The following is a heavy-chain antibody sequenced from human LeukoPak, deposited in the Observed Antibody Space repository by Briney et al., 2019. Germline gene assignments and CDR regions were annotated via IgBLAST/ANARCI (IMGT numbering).Heavy chain of an antibody. CDR2: FNGRGDST. CDR1: GFTFSHYG. CDR3: AGNLGPLDV. D-gene: IGHD4-23*01. J-gene: IGHJ6*04. V-gene: IGHV3-23*01. Sequence: PGGSLRLSCEVSGFTFSHYGMSWVRQAPGKGPEWVAGFNGRGDSTYYAESVRGRFTISRDNSKNTLYLQMNSLRAEDTAVYYCAGNLGPLDVWGKGTTVTVSS.